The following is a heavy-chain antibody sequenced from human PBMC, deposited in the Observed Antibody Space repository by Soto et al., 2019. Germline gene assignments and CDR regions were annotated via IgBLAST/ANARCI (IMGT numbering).Heavy chain of an antibody. D-gene: IGHD3-3*01. CDR1: GFPFSSFW. Sequence: EVQLVESGGGLVQPGGSLRLSCAASGFPFSSFWMSWVRQAPGKGLEWVANINQDGSEKYYVDSVKGRFTISRDNANNSLLLQMNSLRAEDTAVYYCARDPPQYYGCWTYWGQGTLVTVSS. J-gene: IGHJ4*02. V-gene: IGHV3-7*05. CDR2: INQDGSEK. CDR3: ARDPPQYYGCWTY.